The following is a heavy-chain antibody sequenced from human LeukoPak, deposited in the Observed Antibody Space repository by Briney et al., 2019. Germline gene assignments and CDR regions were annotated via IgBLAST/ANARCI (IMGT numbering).Heavy chain of an antibody. D-gene: IGHD6-19*01. CDR3: AKDPASSGWYSGWFDP. V-gene: IGHV3-23*01. CDR2: ISSSGGST. J-gene: IGHJ5*02. Sequence: GGSLRLSCAASGFTFSSYAMSWVRQAPGKELEWVSAISSSGGSTYYGDSVKGRFTISRDNSMNTLYLQMNSLRAEDTAVYYCAKDPASSGWYSGWFDPWGQGTLVTVSS. CDR1: GFTFSSYA.